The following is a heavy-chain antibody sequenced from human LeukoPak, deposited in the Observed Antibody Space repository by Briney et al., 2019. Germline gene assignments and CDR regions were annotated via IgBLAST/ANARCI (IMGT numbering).Heavy chain of an antibody. Sequence: SETLSLTCAVYGVSFSGYYWSWIRQPPGKGLEWIGEINHSGSTNYNPSLKSRVTISVDTSKNQFSLKLSSVTAADTAVYYCARLSSSWYKYYFDYWGQGTLVTVSS. J-gene: IGHJ4*02. CDR1: GVSFSGYY. D-gene: IGHD6-13*01. V-gene: IGHV4-34*01. CDR2: INHSGST. CDR3: ARLSSSWYKYYFDY.